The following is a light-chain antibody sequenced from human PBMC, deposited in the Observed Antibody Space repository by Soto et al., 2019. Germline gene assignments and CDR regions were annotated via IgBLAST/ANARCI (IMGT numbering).Light chain of an antibody. CDR2: GAS. J-gene: IGKJ1*01. CDR1: QSVSNNY. Sequence: EIVLTQSPGTLSLSPGERATLSCGTSQSVSNNYLAWYQQKPGQAPRLLIYGASSRATGIPARFSGSGSGTDFTLTISRLEPEDFAVYYCQQYGSSPTFGQGTKVDIK. CDR3: QQYGSSPT. V-gene: IGKV3-20*01.